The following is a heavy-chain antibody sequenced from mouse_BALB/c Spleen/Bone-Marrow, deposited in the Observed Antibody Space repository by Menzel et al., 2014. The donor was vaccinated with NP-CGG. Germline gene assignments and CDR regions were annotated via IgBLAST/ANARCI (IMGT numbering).Heavy chain of an antibody. V-gene: IGHV14-3*02. D-gene: IGHD2-1*01. CDR2: IDPANGNT. CDR3: ARLGNYGPSYAMDY. CDR1: VFNIKDTY. Sequence: VQLKESGAELVKPGASVKLSCTASVFNIKDTYMHWVKQRPEQGLEWIGRIDPANGNTKYDPKFQGKATITADTSSNTAYLQLSSLTSEDTAVYYCARLGNYGPSYAMDYWGQGTSVTVSS. J-gene: IGHJ4*01.